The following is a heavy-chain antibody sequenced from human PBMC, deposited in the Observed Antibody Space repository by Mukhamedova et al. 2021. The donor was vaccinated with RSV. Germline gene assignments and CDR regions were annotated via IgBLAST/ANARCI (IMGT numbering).Heavy chain of an antibody. CDR3: ARVGYGSGPIYYYGMDV. CDR2: VFHRGTT. J-gene: IGHJ6*02. Sequence: GLEWLGYVFHRGTTNYNPSVRSRLTISVDTSKNQFSLKLVSAIAADSALYYCARVGYGSGPIYYYGMDVWGPGTTVTVSS. V-gene: IGHV4-59*01. D-gene: IGHD3-10*01.